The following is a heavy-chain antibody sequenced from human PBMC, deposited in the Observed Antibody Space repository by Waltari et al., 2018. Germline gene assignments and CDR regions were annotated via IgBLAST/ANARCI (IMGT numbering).Heavy chain of an antibody. J-gene: IGHJ3*01. CDR2: IYSGGRT. Sequence: EVQLLESGGGLVQPGGSLRLSCAASKFPVTTHAMSWVRQAPGKGLEWVSVIYSGGRTDFGDSVKGRFTMSRDDSKNTVYLQMNSLRPEDTALYYCARFGLALDLWGQGTMVTVSS. V-gene: IGHV3-23*03. CDR3: ARFGLALDL. D-gene: IGHD3-16*01. CDR1: KFPVTTHA.